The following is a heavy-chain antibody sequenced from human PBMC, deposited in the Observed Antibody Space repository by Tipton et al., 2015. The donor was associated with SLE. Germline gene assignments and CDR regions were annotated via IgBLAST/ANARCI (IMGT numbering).Heavy chain of an antibody. CDR3: ARDPSQYSSSADAFDI. V-gene: IGHV4-38-2*02. CDR2: IYHSGST. J-gene: IGHJ3*02. CDR1: GYSISSGYY. D-gene: IGHD6-6*01. Sequence: LRLSCTVSGYSISSGYYWGWIRQPPGEGLEWIGSIYHSGSTYYNPSLKSRVTISVDTSKNQFSLKLSSVTAADTAVYYCARDPSQYSSSADAFDIWGQGTMVTVSS.